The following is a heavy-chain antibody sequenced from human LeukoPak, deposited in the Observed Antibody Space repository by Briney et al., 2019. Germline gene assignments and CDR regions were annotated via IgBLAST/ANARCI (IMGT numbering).Heavy chain of an antibody. CDR3: ANPRYSGEAAFDI. Sequence: GGSLRLSCAASGFTISSYGMSWVRQAPGKGLEWVSAISGSGDNIYYADSVKGRFTISRDNPKNTLYLQMNSLRAEDTAVYYCANPRYSGEAAFDIWGQGTMVTVSS. J-gene: IGHJ3*02. CDR1: GFTISSYG. V-gene: IGHV3-23*01. D-gene: IGHD3-10*01. CDR2: ISGSGDNI.